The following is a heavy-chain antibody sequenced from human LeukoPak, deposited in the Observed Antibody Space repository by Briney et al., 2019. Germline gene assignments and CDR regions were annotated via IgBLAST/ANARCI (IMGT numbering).Heavy chain of an antibody. J-gene: IGHJ4*02. CDR1: GFTFSSYW. Sequence: QSGGSLRLSCAASGFTFSSYWMHWVRQAPGKGLVWVSRIKSDGSSTSYADSVKGRFTISRDNAKNSLYLQMNSLRAEDTALYYCARDFSLVVVAPPQDSWGQGTLVTVSS. V-gene: IGHV3-74*01. D-gene: IGHD2-15*01. CDR3: ARDFSLVVVAPPQDS. CDR2: IKSDGSST.